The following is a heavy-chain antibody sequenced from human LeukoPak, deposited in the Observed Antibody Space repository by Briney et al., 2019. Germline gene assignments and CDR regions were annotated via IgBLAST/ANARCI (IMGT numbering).Heavy chain of an antibody. CDR1: GYSFTSYW. CDR2: IYPGDSDT. V-gene: IGHV5-51*01. D-gene: IGHD6-13*01. CDR3: ARPIAAAGTIASAFDI. J-gene: IGHJ3*02. Sequence: GESLKISCKGSGYSFTSYWIGWVRPMPGKGLEWMGIIYPGDSDTRYSPSFQGQVTISADKSISTAYLQWSSLKASDTAMYYCARPIAAAGTIASAFDIWGQGTMVTVSS.